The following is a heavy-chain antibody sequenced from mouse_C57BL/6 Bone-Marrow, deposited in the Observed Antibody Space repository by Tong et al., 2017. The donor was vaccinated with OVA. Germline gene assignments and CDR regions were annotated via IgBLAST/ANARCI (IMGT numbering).Heavy chain of an antibody. CDR2: IRSKSNNYAT. V-gene: IGHV10-1*02. CDR3: VKRITTVVATNAMDY. J-gene: IGHJ4*01. D-gene: IGHD1-1*01. CDR1: GFTFNTYA. Sequence: EVQLQESGGGLVQPKGSLKLSCAASGFTFNTYAMNWVRQAPGKGLEWVARIRSKSNNYATYYADSVKDRFTISRDDSQSMLYLQMNNLKTEDTAMYYCVKRITTVVATNAMDYWGQGTSVTVSS.